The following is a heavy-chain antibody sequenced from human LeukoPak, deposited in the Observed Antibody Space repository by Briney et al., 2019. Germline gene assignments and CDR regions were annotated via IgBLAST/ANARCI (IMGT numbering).Heavy chain of an antibody. V-gene: IGHV4-39*07. CDR3: ARYTYGSGSYYSDP. Sequence: SETLSLTCTVSGGSISSSSYYWGWIRQPPGKGLEWIGSIYYSGSTYYNPSLKSRVTISVDKSKNQFSLKLSSVTAADTAVYYCARYTYGSGSYYSDPWGQGTLVTVSS. CDR1: GGSISSSSYY. D-gene: IGHD3-10*01. CDR2: IYYSGST. J-gene: IGHJ5*02.